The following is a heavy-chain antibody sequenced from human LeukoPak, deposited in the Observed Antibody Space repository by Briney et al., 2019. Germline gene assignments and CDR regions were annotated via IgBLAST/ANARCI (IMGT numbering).Heavy chain of an antibody. CDR1: GYIFSDYY. CDR3: AREVVDGSGKSITSDCFDP. V-gene: IGHV1-2*02. D-gene: IGHD3-10*01. Sequence: ASVKVSCKASGYIFSDYYLRWVRQAPGQGLEWMGWINPNSGGTKYAQKFQGRVTMTRDTSISTAYMELSRLRSDDTAVYYCAREVVDGSGKSITSDCFDPWGQGSLVTVSS. J-gene: IGHJ5*02. CDR2: INPNSGGT.